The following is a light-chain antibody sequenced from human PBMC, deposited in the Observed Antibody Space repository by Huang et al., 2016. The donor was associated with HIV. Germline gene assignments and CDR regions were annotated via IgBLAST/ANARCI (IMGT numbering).Light chain of an antibody. CDR1: QNINKY. Sequence: DIQITQSPSSLSASVGDRVTITCRASQNINKYLNWYQQQPGKAPKLLSSGASTLQSGVPSSFSGSGSGTEFTLTISSLQPEDSAVYFCQQSVKTPRTFGQGTKLEI. V-gene: IGKV1-39*01. CDR3: QQSVKTPRT. J-gene: IGKJ2*01. CDR2: GAS.